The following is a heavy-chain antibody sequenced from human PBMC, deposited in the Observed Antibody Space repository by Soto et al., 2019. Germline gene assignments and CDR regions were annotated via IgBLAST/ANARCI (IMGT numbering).Heavy chain of an antibody. V-gene: IGHV3-23*01. CDR3: ARDPPSEKLQPDFGMDV. D-gene: IGHD2-15*01. J-gene: IGHJ6*02. CDR2: ISGSGRST. Sequence: EVQLLESGGGLVQPGGSLRLSFAASGFTFSTSAMSWVRQVPGKGLEWVSLISGSGRSTAYADSVKGRFIISRDNSKNTVSLQMNSLRAGDSAVYYCARDPPSEKLQPDFGMDVWGQGTTVTVAS. CDR1: GFTFSTSA.